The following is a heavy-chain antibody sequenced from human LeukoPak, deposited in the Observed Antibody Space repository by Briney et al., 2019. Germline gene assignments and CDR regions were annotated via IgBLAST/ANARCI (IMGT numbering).Heavy chain of an antibody. Sequence: ASVKLSCKASGYTFTGYYMHWVRQAPGQGLEWMGWINPNSGGTNYAQKFQGRVTMTRDTSISTAYMELSRLRSDDTAVYYCARGGLDDYVWGSYRYFWFDPWGQGTLVTVSS. V-gene: IGHV1-2*02. J-gene: IGHJ5*02. CDR1: GYTFTGYY. D-gene: IGHD3-16*02. CDR3: ARGGLDDYVWGSYRYFWFDP. CDR2: INPNSGGT.